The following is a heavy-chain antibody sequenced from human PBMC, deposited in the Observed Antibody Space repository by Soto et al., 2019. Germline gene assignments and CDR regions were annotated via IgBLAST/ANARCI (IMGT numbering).Heavy chain of an antibody. J-gene: IGHJ4*02. V-gene: IGHV4-4*02. CDR1: SDSISSSNW. CDR2: IYHSGST. CDR3: AANAVAGTPIDY. Sequence: SETLSLTCAVSSDSISSSNWWTWVRQPPGKGLEWIGEIYHSGSTSYNPSLKSRVTISVDKSKNHFSLKLSSVTAADTAVYYCAANAVAGTPIDYWGQGTLVTVSS. D-gene: IGHD6-19*01.